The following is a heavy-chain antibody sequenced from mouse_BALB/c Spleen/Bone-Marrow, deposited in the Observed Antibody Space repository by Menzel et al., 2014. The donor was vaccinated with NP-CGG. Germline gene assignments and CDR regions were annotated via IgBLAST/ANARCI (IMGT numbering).Heavy chain of an antibody. Sequence: VKLVESGAELMKPGASVKISCMATGYTFINYWIEWIRQRPGHGLEWLGEILPGSGSTDYNENFKGKATFTADTSSNTAYMQLSSLTSADSAVYYCARVIYWYFDVWGAGTTVTVSS. CDR1: GYTFINYW. CDR2: ILPGSGST. CDR3: ARVIYWYFDV. V-gene: IGHV1-9*01. J-gene: IGHJ1*01.